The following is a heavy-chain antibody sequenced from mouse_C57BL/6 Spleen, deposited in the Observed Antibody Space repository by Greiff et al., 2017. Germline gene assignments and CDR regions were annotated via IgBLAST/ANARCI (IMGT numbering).Heavy chain of an antibody. V-gene: IGHV1-64*01. CDR1: GYTFTSYW. J-gene: IGHJ2*01. Sequence: QVQLQQPGAELVKPGASVKLSCKASGYTFTSYWMHWVKQRPGQGLEWIGMIHPNSGSTNYNEKFKSKATLTVEQSSSTAYMQLSSLTSEDSAVYYCAREGRITTVGDYWGQGTTLTVSS. CDR3: AREGRITTVGDY. D-gene: IGHD1-1*01. CDR2: IHPNSGST.